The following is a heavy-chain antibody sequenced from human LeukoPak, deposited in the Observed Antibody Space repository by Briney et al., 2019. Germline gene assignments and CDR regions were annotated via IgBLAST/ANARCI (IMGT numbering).Heavy chain of an antibody. D-gene: IGHD3-22*01. CDR1: GYTFTGYY. V-gene: IGHV1-46*01. J-gene: IGHJ3*02. Sequence: GASVKVSCKASGYTFTGYYMHWVRQAPGQGLEWMGIINPSGGSTSYAQKFQGRVTMTRDMSTSTVYMELSSLRSEDTAVYYCARGEMFYYDSSGYPDAFDIWGQGTMVTVSS. CDR3: ARGEMFYYDSSGYPDAFDI. CDR2: INPSGGST.